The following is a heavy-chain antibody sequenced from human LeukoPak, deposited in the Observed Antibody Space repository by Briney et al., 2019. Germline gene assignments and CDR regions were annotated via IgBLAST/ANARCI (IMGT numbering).Heavy chain of an antibody. Sequence: ASVKVSCKASGYTFTSYAMHWVRQAPGQRLEWMGWINAGNGNTKYSQKFQGRVTITRDTSASTACMELSSLRSEDTAVYYCARVQRYCSGGSCYWGGLDYWGQGTLVTVSS. V-gene: IGHV1-3*01. CDR2: INAGNGNT. D-gene: IGHD2-15*01. J-gene: IGHJ4*02. CDR1: GYTFTSYA. CDR3: ARVQRYCSGGSCYWGGLDY.